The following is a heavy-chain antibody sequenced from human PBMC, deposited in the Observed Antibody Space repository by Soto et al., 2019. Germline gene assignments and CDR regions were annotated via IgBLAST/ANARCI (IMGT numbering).Heavy chain of an antibody. CDR1: GGSISSGGYY. V-gene: IGHV4-31*03. Sequence: QVQLQESGPGLVKPSQTLSLTCTVSGGSISSGGYYWSWIRQHPGKGLEWIGYIYYSGSTYYNPSLKSRVTISVDTSKNQFSLKLSSVTAADTAVYYCASDSGGLGYCSGGSCTVGWFDPWGQGTLVTVSS. J-gene: IGHJ5*02. D-gene: IGHD2-15*01. CDR2: IYYSGST. CDR3: ASDSGGLGYCSGGSCTVGWFDP.